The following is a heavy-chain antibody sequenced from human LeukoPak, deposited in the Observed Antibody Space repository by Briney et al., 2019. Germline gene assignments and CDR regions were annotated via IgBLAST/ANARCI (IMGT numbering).Heavy chain of an antibody. CDR2: IYYSGST. Sequence: SETLSLTCTVSGGSISSYYWSWIRQPPGKGLEWIGYIYYSGSTNYNPSLKSRVTISVDTSKNQFSLKLSSVTAADTAVYYCASSIAAAGPGLFDIWGQGTMVTVSS. V-gene: IGHV4-59*08. CDR1: GGSISSYY. J-gene: IGHJ3*02. CDR3: ASSIAAAGPGLFDI. D-gene: IGHD6-13*01.